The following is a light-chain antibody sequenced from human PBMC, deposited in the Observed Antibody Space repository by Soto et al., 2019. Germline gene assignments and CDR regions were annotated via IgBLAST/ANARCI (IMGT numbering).Light chain of an antibody. CDR3: QQYNRYPWT. J-gene: IGKJ1*01. Sequence: DLQMPQSPATLSASVGARVTITCRASQSICRWLAWYQQKPGKAPKLLIHDASILESGVPSRFSGSGSGTELTLTISSLQTDESATYYCQQYNRYPWTVGQGPKVEIK. V-gene: IGKV1-5*01. CDR2: DAS. CDR1: QSICRW.